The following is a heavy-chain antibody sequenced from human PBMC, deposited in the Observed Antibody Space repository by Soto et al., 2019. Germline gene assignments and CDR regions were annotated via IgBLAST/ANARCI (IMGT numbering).Heavy chain of an antibody. CDR2: IYWDDDK. V-gene: IGHV2-5*02. Sequence: QIALKESGPTLVKPTQTLTLTCTFSGFSLSTNGVGVGWIRQPPGKALEWLALIYWDDDKRYRPSLKSRLTITKDTSKNQVVLTMTTVGPEDTATYYCAHSRVFDAIDIWGQGTMVTVSS. J-gene: IGHJ3*02. CDR1: GFSLSTNGVG. D-gene: IGHD3-10*01. CDR3: AHSRVFDAIDI.